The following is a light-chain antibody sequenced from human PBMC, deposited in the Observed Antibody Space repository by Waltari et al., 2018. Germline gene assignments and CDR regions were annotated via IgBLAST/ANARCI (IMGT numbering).Light chain of an antibody. V-gene: IGKV1-9*01. Sequence: DVQLTQSPSFVSASVGDRVTITCRASQGIGIFLAWYQQKPGTAPKLLIFSASTLQTGVPSRFSGSGSWTDFTLTISNLQPEDFATYYCQQLHTDPPWTFGPGTRVEMK. J-gene: IGKJ1*01. CDR2: SAS. CDR3: QQLHTDPPWT. CDR1: QGIGIF.